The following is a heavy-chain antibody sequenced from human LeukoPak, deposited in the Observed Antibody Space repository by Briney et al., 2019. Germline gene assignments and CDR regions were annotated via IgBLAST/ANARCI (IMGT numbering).Heavy chain of an antibody. Sequence: PGGSLRLSCAASGFTFSSYSMNWVRQAPGKGLEWVSSISSSSSYIYYADSVKGRFTISRDNAKNSLYLQMNSLRAEDTAVNYCARSGSSDAFDIWGQGTMVTVSS. CDR3: ARSGSSDAFDI. V-gene: IGHV3-21*01. CDR2: ISSSSSYI. CDR1: GFTFSSYS. D-gene: IGHD1-26*01. J-gene: IGHJ3*02.